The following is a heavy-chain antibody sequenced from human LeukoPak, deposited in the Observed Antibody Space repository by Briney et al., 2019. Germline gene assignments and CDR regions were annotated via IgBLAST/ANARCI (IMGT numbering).Heavy chain of an antibody. D-gene: IGHD3-3*01. V-gene: IGHV4-59*01. Sequence: LETLSLTCTVSGGSISSYYWSWIRQPTGKGLEWIGYIYYSGSTNYNPSLKSRVTISVDTSKNQFSLKLSSVTAADTAVYYCARYDFCSGLYFDYWGQGTLVTVSS. J-gene: IGHJ4*02. CDR1: GGSISSYY. CDR3: ARYDFCSGLYFDY. CDR2: IYYSGST.